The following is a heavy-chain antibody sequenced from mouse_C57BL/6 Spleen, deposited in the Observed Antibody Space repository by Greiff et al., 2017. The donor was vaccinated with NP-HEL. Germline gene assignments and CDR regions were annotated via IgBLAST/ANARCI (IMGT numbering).Heavy chain of an antibody. J-gene: IGHJ1*03. CDR1: GFNIKDYY. Sequence: VQLQQSGAELVRPGASVKLSCTASGFNIKDYYMHWVKQRPEQGLEWIGRIDPEDGDTEYAPKFQGKATMTADTSSNTAYLQLSSLTSEDTAVYYCTTTLYYYGSSWYFDVWGTGTTVTVSS. CDR3: TTTLYYYGSSWYFDV. CDR2: IDPEDGDT. V-gene: IGHV14-1*01. D-gene: IGHD1-1*01.